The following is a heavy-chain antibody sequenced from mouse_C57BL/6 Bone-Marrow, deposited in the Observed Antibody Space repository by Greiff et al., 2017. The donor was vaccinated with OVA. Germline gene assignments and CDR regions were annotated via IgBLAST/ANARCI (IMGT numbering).Heavy chain of an antibody. CDR1: GSPFPASP. V-gene: IGHV1-62-2*01. D-gene: IGHD4-1*01. CDR2: FYPGSGSI. J-gene: IGHJ3*01. Sequence: QVQLQQSGAELVKPGASVKLSFKSSGSPFPASPLPLVPPRSGQGLEWIGWFYPGSGSIKYNEKFKDKATLTADKSSSTVYMELSRLTSEDSAVYFCARHEGMGRGFAYWGQGTLVTVSA. CDR3: ARHEGMGRGFAY.